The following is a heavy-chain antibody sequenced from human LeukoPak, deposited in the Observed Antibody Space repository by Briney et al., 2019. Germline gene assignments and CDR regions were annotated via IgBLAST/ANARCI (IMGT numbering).Heavy chain of an antibody. D-gene: IGHD4-11*01. CDR2: ISYDGSNK. J-gene: IGHJ4*02. V-gene: IGHV3-30*18. CDR3: AKAPLYSNYLDY. CDR1: GFTFSSYG. Sequence: GGSLRLSCAASGFTFSSYGMHWVRQAPGKGLEWVAVISYDGSNKYYADSVKGRFTISRDNSKNTLYLQMNSLRAEDTAVYYCAKAPLYSNYLDYWGQGTLVTVSS.